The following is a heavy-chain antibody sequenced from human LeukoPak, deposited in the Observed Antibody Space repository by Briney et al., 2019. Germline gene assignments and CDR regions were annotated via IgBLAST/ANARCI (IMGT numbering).Heavy chain of an antibody. CDR3: ARWGGTRQFYFDY. V-gene: IGHV3-33*01. J-gene: IGHJ4*02. Sequence: PGGSLRLSCAASGFSLSNYGLHWVRQGPGKGLEGLAVINYDGSNRYYADSAKGRFTISKNSSENTLYLQMNRLRADDTAIYYCARWGGTRQFYFDYWGQGTLATVSS. CDR1: GFSLSNYG. D-gene: IGHD3-16*01. CDR2: INYDGSNR.